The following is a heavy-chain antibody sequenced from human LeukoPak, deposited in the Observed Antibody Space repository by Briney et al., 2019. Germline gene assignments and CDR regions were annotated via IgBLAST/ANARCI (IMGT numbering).Heavy chain of an antibody. V-gene: IGHV4-31*03. D-gene: IGHD4-17*01. CDR3: AGYGDYVARWYFDL. Sequence: SETLSLTCTVSGGSISSGGYYWGWIRQHPGKGLEWIGYIYYSGSTYYNPSLKSRVTISVDTSKNQFSLKLSSVTAADTAVYYCAGYGDYVARWYFDLRGRGTLVTVSS. J-gene: IGHJ2*01. CDR1: GGSISSGGYY. CDR2: IYYSGST.